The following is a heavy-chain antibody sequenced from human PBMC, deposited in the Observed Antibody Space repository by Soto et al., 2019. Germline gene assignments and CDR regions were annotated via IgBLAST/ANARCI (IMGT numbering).Heavy chain of an antibody. V-gene: IGHV1-69*01. CDR3: ARDRNIVATIYNYYGMDV. Sequence: SCKASGGTFSSYAISWVRQAPGQGLEWMGGIIPIFGTANYAQKFQGRVTITADESTSTAYMELSSLRSEDTAVYYCARDRNIVATIYNYYGMDVWGQGTTVTVSS. CDR1: GGTFSSYA. D-gene: IGHD5-12*01. CDR2: IIPIFGTA. J-gene: IGHJ6*02.